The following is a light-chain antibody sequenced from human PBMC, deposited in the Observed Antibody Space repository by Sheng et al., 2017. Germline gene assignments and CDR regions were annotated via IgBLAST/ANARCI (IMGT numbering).Light chain of an antibody. Sequence: DIQMTQSPSSVSDAVGDRVTITCRASQDVDTWVAWYQQKPGKAPRLLIYAASTLQSGVPSRFSGSGSGTDFTLTISSLQPEDFGTYFCQQVRSFPLTFGGGTKVEIK. V-gene: IGKV1-12*01. CDR3: QQVRSFPLT. CDR2: AAS. J-gene: IGKJ4*01. CDR1: QDVDTW.